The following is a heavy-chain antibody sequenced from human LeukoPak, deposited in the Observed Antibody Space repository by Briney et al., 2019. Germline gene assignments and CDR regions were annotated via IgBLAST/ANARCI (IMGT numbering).Heavy chain of an antibody. CDR3: ARGCDYYFDY. J-gene: IGHJ4*02. CDR1: GYTLTGYY. D-gene: IGHD2-21*01. Sequence: GASVKVSCKASGYTLTGYYMHWVRQAPGQGLEWMGRINPNSGGTNYAQKFQSRVTMTRDTSISTAYMELSRLRSDDTAVYYCARGCDYYFDYWGQGTLVTVSS. CDR2: INPNSGGT. V-gene: IGHV1-2*06.